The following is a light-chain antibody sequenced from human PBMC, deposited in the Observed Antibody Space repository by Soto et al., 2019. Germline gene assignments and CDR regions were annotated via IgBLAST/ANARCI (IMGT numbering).Light chain of an antibody. CDR2: GAS. Sequence: EVVFTQSPGTLSLSPGERATLSCRAILSVGSSYLAWYQQKPGQAPRLLIYGASTRATGIPARFSGSGSGTNFTLTISSLEPEDFAVYYCHQRQYWPPITFGQGTRLEIK. CDR3: HQRQYWPPIT. V-gene: IGKV3D-20*02. J-gene: IGKJ5*01. CDR1: LSVGSSY.